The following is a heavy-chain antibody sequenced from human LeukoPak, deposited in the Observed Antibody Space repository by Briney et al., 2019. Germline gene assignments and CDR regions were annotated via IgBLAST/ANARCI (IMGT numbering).Heavy chain of an antibody. J-gene: IGHJ4*02. D-gene: IGHD4-23*01. CDR3: ARSGYSGKDYARGDY. Sequence: ASVKVSCKSSGYTFTSYAINWVRQAPGQGLEWMGWVSAYNGDTNYAQKFRGRVTMTTDTSTSTAYMDLRSLRSDDTAVYYCARSGYSGKDYARGDYWGQGTLVTVSS. CDR1: GYTFTSYA. V-gene: IGHV1-18*01. CDR2: VSAYNGDT.